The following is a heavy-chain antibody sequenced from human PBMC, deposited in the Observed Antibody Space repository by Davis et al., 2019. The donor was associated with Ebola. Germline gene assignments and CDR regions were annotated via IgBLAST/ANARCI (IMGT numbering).Heavy chain of an antibody. D-gene: IGHD2-2*01. CDR3: VQGTTSCHV. CDR2: IGVRGTT. CDR1: GLISSNYG. Sequence: GESLKISCEISGLISSNYGMTWVRQAPGKGLECVSAIGVRGTTDYADSVKGRFTISRDNSKNMLYLQMNTLRADDTAVYYCVQGTTSCHVWGQGTLVTVSS. V-gene: IGHV3-23*01. J-gene: IGHJ4*02.